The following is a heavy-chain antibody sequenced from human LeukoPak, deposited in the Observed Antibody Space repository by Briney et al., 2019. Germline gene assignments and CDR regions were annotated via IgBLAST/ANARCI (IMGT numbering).Heavy chain of an antibody. D-gene: IGHD3-22*01. V-gene: IGHV3-21*01. CDR3: ARANYDSSGYYPLIYY. CDR1: GFTFSDYS. CDR2: ISSSSSYI. J-gene: IGHJ4*02. Sequence: GGSLRLSCAASGFTFSDYSMNWVRQAPGKGLEWVSSISSSSSYIFYADSVRGRFSISRDNAKNSLYLQMNSLRAEDTAVYYCARANYDSSGYYPLIYYWGQGTLVTVSS.